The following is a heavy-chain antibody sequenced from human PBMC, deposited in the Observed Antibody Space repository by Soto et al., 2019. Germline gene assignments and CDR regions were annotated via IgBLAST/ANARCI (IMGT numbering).Heavy chain of an antibody. J-gene: IGHJ5*02. Sequence: ASVKVSCKASGYTFTGYYMHWVRQAPGQGLEWMGWINPNSGGTNYAQKFQGRVTMTRDTSISTAYMELSRLRSDDTAVYYCARDQSYSSSWYWFDPWGQGTLVTVSS. CDR2: INPNSGGT. V-gene: IGHV1-2*02. CDR1: GYTFTGYY. CDR3: ARDQSYSSSWYWFDP. D-gene: IGHD6-13*01.